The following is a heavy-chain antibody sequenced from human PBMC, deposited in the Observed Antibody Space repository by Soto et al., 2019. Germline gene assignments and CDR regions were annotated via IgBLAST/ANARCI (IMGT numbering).Heavy chain of an antibody. Sequence: SETLSLTCTVSGGSISSYYWSWIRQPPGKGLEWIGYIYYSGSTNYNPSLKSRVTISVDTSKNQFSLKLSSVTAADTAVYYCARDQDRSGWIDYWGQGTLVTVSS. CDR1: GGSISSYY. CDR2: IYYSGST. J-gene: IGHJ4*02. CDR3: ARDQDRSGWIDY. D-gene: IGHD6-19*01. V-gene: IGHV4-59*01.